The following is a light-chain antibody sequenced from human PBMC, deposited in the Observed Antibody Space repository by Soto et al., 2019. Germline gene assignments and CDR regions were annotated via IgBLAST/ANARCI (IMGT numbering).Light chain of an antibody. CDR2: GAS. CDR1: QSVSNSY. J-gene: IGKJ1*01. V-gene: IGKV3-20*01. Sequence: DIVLMQSPGTLSLSPGERATLSCRASQSVSNSYLAWYQQKPGQAPRLLIFGASSRATGIPDRFSGSGSGTDFTLTISRLEPEDFAVYYCQQYGTSPWTFGQGTKVEIK. CDR3: QQYGTSPWT.